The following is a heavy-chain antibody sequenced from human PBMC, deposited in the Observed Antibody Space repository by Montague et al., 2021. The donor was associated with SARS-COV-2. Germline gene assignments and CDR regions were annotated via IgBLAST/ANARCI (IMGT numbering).Heavy chain of an antibody. CDR2: ITGSGAST. CDR1: GFTFSSYA. CDR3: AKASSSGFGESDC. V-gene: IGHV3-23*01. J-gene: IGHJ4*02. Sequence: RLSLSASGFTFSSYAMSWVRQAPGKGLEWVSGITGSGASTYYADSVKGRFTISRDNSKNTLYLQMSSLRAEDTAVYHCAKASSSGFGESDCWGQGTLVTVSS. D-gene: IGHD3-10*01.